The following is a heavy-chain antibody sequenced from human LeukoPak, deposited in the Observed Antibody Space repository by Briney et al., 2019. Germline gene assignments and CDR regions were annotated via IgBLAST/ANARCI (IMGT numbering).Heavy chain of an antibody. J-gene: IGHJ4*02. CDR3: ASIDYDSSGGVVDY. V-gene: IGHV4-61*01. Sequence: SETLSPTCTVSGGSISSGNYYWSWIRQPPGKGLEWIGYIYYSGSTNYNPSLKSRVTISVDTSKNQFSLKLSSVTAADTAVYYCASIDYDSSGGVVDYWGQGTLVTVSS. CDR1: GGSISSGNYY. D-gene: IGHD3-22*01. CDR2: IYYSGST.